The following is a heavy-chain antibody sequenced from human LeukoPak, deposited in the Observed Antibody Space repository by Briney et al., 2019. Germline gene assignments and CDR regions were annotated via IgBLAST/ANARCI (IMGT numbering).Heavy chain of an antibody. D-gene: IGHD3/OR15-3a*01. J-gene: IGHJ2*01. CDR3: ARLRVDTYWYFDL. V-gene: IGHV4-59*08. CDR1: GGSISSYY. Sequence: SETLSLTCSVSGGSISSYYWSWIRQPPGKGLEWIGYIYYTGSTSYNPSLKSRVTISVDTSKNQFSLKLSSVTAADTAAYYCARLRVDTYWYFDLWGRGTLVTVSS. CDR2: IYYTGST.